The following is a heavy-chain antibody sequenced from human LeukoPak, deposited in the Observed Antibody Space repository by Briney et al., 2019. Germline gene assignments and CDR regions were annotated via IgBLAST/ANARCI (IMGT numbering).Heavy chain of an antibody. CDR3: AKAGCSSGSCSRGDDD. Sequence: GGSLRPSCAVSGFTFSSYAMSWVRQAPGKGLEWVSAISGSGGNTYYADSVKGRFTISRDNSKNTLYLQMNSLRAEDTAVYYCAKAGCSSGSCSRGDDDWGQGTLVTVSS. J-gene: IGHJ4*02. CDR1: GFTFSSYA. CDR2: ISGSGGNT. D-gene: IGHD2-15*01. V-gene: IGHV3-23*01.